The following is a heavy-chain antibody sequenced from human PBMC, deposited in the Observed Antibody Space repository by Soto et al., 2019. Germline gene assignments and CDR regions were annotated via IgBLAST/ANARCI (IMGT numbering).Heavy chain of an antibody. Sequence: TLSLTCTVSGGSISTDGYHWSWIRQLPVKGLEWLGYISYIGRTHYNPSLQSRVVISVDTSQNQFSLRLSSATAADTAVYYCARVGSSGWSPDYWGRGTLVTVSS. V-gene: IGHV4-31*03. CDR3: ARVGSSGWSPDY. CDR2: ISYIGRT. D-gene: IGHD6-19*01. J-gene: IGHJ4*02. CDR1: GGSISTDGYH.